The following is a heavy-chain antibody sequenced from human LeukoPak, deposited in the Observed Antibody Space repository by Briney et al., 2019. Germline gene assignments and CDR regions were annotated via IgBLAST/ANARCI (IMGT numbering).Heavy chain of an antibody. J-gene: IGHJ5*02. D-gene: IGHD3-22*01. CDR2: INPNSGGT. V-gene: IGHV1-2*02. CDR3: ARDYGSYYDSSGYYPGFDP. CDR1: GYTFTGYY. Sequence: GESLKISCKASGYTFTGYYMHRVRQAPGQGLEWMGWINPNSGGTNYAQKFQGRVTMTRDTSISTAYMELSRLRSDDTAVYYCARDYGSYYDSSGYYPGFDPWGQGTLVTVSS.